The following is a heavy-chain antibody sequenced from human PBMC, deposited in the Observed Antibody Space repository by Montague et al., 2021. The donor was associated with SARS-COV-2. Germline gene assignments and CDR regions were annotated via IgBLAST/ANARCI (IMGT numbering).Heavy chain of an antibody. Sequence: SETLSLTCGVSGGSINSYYWSWIRQPAGKGLEWIGRIYTSGRTNHSPSLNSRVTISVDTSRNHLSLKLTSVTAADTAVYYCARDSRTSGWGYWYDGLDVWGQGTTVIVSS. J-gene: IGHJ6*02. CDR2: IYTSGRT. D-gene: IGHD6-19*01. V-gene: IGHV4-4*07. CDR1: GGSINSYY. CDR3: ARDSRTSGWGYWYDGLDV.